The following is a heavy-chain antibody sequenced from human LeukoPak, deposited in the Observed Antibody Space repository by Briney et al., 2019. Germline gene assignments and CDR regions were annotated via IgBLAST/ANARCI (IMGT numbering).Heavy chain of an antibody. V-gene: IGHV4-39*01. J-gene: IGHJ4*02. CDR1: GGSISSSSYY. CDR3: ARRHDYGGNTFDY. CDR2: IYYSGNT. Sequence: TSETLSLTCTVSGGSISSSSYYWGWIRQPPGKGLEWIGSIYYSGNTYYNPSLKSRVTISVDTSKNQFSLKLSSVTAADTAVYYCARRHDYGGNTFDYWGQGTLVTVSS. D-gene: IGHD4-23*01.